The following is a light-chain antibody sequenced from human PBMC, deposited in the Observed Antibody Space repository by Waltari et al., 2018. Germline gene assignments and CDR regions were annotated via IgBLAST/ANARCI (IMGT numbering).Light chain of an antibody. V-gene: IGLV2-11*01. CDR2: DVS. CDR1: SSDVSGYNY. J-gene: IGLJ1*01. Sequence: QSALTQPRSVSGSPGQSVTISCTGTSSDVSGYNYVSWYQQHPGKAPKLMIYDVSKRPSGVPYRFSGSKSGNTASLTISGLQAEDEADYYCCSYAGSYTGVFGTGTKVTVL. CDR3: CSYAGSYTGV.